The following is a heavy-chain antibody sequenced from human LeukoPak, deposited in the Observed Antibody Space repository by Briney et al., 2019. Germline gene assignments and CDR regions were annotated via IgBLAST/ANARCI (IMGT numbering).Heavy chain of an antibody. Sequence: GGSLRLSCAASGFTFSSYWMSWVRQAPGKGLEWVANIKQDGSEKYYVDSVKGRFTISRDNAKNSLYLQMNSLRAEDTALYYCAKARVGYGSGSYPDYWGQGTLVTVSS. CDR3: AKARVGYGSGSYPDY. D-gene: IGHD3-10*01. V-gene: IGHV3-7*03. CDR2: IKQDGSEK. J-gene: IGHJ4*02. CDR1: GFTFSSYW.